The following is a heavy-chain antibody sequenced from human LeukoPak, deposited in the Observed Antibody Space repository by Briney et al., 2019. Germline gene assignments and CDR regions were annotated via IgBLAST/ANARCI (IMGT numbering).Heavy chain of an antibody. CDR3: ARIGYSSSSFDY. V-gene: IGHV3-7*05. Sequence: GGSLRLSCAASGFTFTSYTMSWVRQAPGKGLEWVANIKEDGSTKYYLDSVTGRFTISRDNAKSSLYLQMSRLRAEDTAMFYCARIGYSSSSFDYWGQGTVVTVSS. D-gene: IGHD6-13*01. J-gene: IGHJ4*02. CDR2: IKEDGSTK. CDR1: GFTFTSYT.